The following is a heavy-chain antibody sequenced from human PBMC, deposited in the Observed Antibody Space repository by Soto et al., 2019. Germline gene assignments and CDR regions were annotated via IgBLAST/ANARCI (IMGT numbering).Heavy chain of an antibody. CDR2: IDRVGTTM. Sequence: PGGSLRLSCAASGFTFSNYYMSWFRQAPGMGLESVSYIDRVGTTMFYADSVRGRFTISRDNPKKYLHLQLNSLRAEDTAVYYCARARPPARNGMDVWGQGTTVTVSS. J-gene: IGHJ6*02. CDR3: ARARPPARNGMDV. CDR1: GFTFSNYY. V-gene: IGHV3-11*01.